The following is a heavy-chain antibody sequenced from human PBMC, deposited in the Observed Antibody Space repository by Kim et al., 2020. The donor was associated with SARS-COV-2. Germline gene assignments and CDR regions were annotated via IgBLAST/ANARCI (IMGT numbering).Heavy chain of an antibody. V-gene: IGHV4-59*01. J-gene: IGHJ4*02. CDR2: IYYSGST. Sequence: SETLSHTCTVSGGSISSYYWSWIRQPPGKGLEWIGYIYYSGSTNYNPSLKSRVAISVDTSKNQFSLKLSSVTAADTAVYYCARTRGSSSSLDYWGQGSLV. D-gene: IGHD6-13*01. CDR3: ARTRGSSSSLDY. CDR1: GGSISSYY.